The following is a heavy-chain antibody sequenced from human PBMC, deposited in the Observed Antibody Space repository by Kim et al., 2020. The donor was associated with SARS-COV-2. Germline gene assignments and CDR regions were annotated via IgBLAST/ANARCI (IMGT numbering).Heavy chain of an antibody. CDR1: GGSISSYY. CDR2: IYYSGST. J-gene: IGHJ3*02. CDR3: AVGPGSGSPWAFDI. V-gene: IGHV4-59*13. D-gene: IGHD1-26*01. Sequence: SETLSLTCTVSGGSISSYYWSWIRQPPGKGLEWIGYIYYSGSTNYNPSLKSRVTISVDTSKNQFSLKLSSVTAADTAVYYCAVGPGSGSPWAFDIWGQGTMVTVSS.